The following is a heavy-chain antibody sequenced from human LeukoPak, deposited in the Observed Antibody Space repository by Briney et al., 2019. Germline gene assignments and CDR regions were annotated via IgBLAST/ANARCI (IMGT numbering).Heavy chain of an antibody. D-gene: IGHD5-24*01. CDR2: ISGDGGST. CDR1: GFTFDDYD. J-gene: IGHJ4*02. Sequence: GGSLRLSCAASGFTFDDYDMHWVRQAPGKGLEWVSLISGDGGSTYYADSVKGRFTISRDNSKNSLYLQMNSLRTEDTALYYCAKDTARGYMVSYYFDYWDQGTLVTVSS. CDR3: AKDTARGYMVSYYFDY. V-gene: IGHV3-43*02.